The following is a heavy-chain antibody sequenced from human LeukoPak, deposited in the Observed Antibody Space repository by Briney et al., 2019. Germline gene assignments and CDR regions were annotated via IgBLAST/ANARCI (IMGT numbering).Heavy chain of an antibody. Sequence: PSETLSLTCTVSGGSISSYYWSWIRQPPRKGLEWIGYIYYSGSTNYNPSLKSRVTISVDTSKNQFSLKLSSVTAADTAVYYCARDNWNYGSSMDVWGQGTTVTVSS. J-gene: IGHJ6*02. CDR1: GGSISSYY. V-gene: IGHV4-59*01. CDR3: ARDNWNYGSSMDV. CDR2: IYYSGST. D-gene: IGHD1-7*01.